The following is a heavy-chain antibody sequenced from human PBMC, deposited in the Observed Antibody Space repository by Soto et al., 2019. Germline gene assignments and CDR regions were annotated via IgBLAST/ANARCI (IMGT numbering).Heavy chain of an antibody. V-gene: IGHV1-69*02. CDR1: GGTFSSYT. D-gene: IGHD3-10*01. Sequence: QVQLVQSGAEVKKPGYSVKVSCKASGGTFSSYTISWVRQAPGQGREWMGRIIPILGIANYAHKFQGRVTIAADKPTSTAYMELTSLRSEDTAVYYCARAPPSGSYPSLFDYWGQGTLVTVSS. CDR2: IIPILGIA. CDR3: ARAPPSGSYPSLFDY. J-gene: IGHJ4*02.